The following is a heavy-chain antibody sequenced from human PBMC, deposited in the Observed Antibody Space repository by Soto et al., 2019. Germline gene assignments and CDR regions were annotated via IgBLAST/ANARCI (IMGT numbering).Heavy chain of an antibody. CDR2: IYNSGSA. Sequence: PSETLSLTCNFSGGSVSSYYWTWIRQPPGKGLEWIGYIYNSGSANYNPSVKSRVTMSLDTSKNLLSLKMSSVTAADTAVYYCASARSRYCSSTSCPNATDYFDYWGQGTLVTVSS. J-gene: IGHJ4*02. D-gene: IGHD2-2*01. CDR1: GGSVSSYY. CDR3: ASARSRYCSSTSCPNATDYFDY. V-gene: IGHV4-59*02.